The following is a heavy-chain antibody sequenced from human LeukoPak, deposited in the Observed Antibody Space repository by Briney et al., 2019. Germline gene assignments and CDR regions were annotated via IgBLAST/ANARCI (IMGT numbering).Heavy chain of an antibody. J-gene: IGHJ6*02. V-gene: IGHV3-30*18. CDR2: ISYDGSNK. CDR3: AKDLLGGDSGSYYEVGELGMDV. Sequence: GGSLRLSRAVSGFTFSSYGMHWVRQAPGKGLEWVAVISYDGSNKYYADSVKGRFTISRDKSKNTLYLQMNSLRAEDTAVYYCAKDLLGGDSGSYYEVGELGMDVWGQGTTVTVSS. CDR1: GFTFSSYG. D-gene: IGHD1-26*01.